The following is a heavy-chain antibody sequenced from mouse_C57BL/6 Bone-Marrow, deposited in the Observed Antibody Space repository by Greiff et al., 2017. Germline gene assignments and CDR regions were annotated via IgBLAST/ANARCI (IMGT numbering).Heavy chain of an antibody. J-gene: IGHJ3*01. CDR2: LHPNSGST. V-gene: IGHV1-64*01. CDR3: ARNAPCYYGNYGAWFAY. CDR1: GYTFTSYW. Sequence: QVQLQQPGAELVKPGASVKLSCKASGYTFTSYWMHWVKQRPGQGLEWIGMLHPNSGSTNYNEKFKSKATLTVDKSSSTAYMQLSSLTSEDSAVYYCARNAPCYYGNYGAWFAYWGQGTLVTVSA. D-gene: IGHD2-1*01.